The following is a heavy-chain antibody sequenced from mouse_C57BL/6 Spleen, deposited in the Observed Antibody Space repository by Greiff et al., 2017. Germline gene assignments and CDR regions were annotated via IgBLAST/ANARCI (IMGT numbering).Heavy chain of an antibody. J-gene: IGHJ1*03. CDR2: INSAGSST. Sequence: EVKLVESEGGLVQPGSSMKLSCTASGFTFSDYYMAWVRQVPEKGLEWVANINSAGSSTYYLDSLKSRFIISRENAKNILYLQMSSLKSEDTATYCGARGRRGSSRYWYVDVWGTGTTVTVSS. V-gene: IGHV5-16*01. CDR3: ARGRRGSSRYWYVDV. CDR1: GFTFSDYY. D-gene: IGHD1-1*01.